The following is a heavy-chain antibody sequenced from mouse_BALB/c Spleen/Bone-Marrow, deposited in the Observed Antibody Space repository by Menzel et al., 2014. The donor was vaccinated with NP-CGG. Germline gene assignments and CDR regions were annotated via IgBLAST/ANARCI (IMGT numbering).Heavy chain of an antibody. J-gene: IGHJ2*01. Sequence: VQLVESGAEPVRPGSSVKISCKASGYAFSSYWMNWVKQRPGQGLEWIGQIYPGDGDTNYNGKFKGKATLTADKSSSTAYMQLSSLTSEDSAVYFCARRGYYYGSSYVDYWGQGTTLTVSS. CDR3: ARRGYYYGSSYVDY. CDR2: IYPGDGDT. D-gene: IGHD1-1*01. CDR1: GYAFSSYW. V-gene: IGHV1-80*01.